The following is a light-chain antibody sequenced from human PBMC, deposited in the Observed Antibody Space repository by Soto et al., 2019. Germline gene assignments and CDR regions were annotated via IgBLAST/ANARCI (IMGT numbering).Light chain of an antibody. V-gene: IGKV1-5*01. CDR2: DAS. CDR3: QQYNNRPFS. CDR1: RRVDLS. Sequence: RRMCQSPSSRSAAVLSRVTITCRGSRRVDLSLAWYQQKPRNAPPILIYDASSLQSGVTATFSGTGSETEFTPPISGLQSEDSAVYFCQQYNNRPFSFGQGTRLEIK. J-gene: IGKJ5*01.